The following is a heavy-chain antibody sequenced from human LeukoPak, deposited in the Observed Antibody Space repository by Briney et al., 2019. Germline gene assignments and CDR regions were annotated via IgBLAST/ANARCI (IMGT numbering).Heavy chain of an antibody. CDR2: IYYSGST. Sequence: PSETLSLTCTVSGGSISSSSYYWGWIRQPPGKGLEWIGSIYYSGSTYYNPSLKSRVTISVDTSKNQFSLKLSSVTAADTTVYYCARAYYYYGSGSYYNLKVKFDYWGQGTLVTVSS. J-gene: IGHJ4*02. CDR3: ARAYYYYGSGSYYNLKVKFDY. D-gene: IGHD3-10*01. CDR1: GGSISSSSYY. V-gene: IGHV4-39*07.